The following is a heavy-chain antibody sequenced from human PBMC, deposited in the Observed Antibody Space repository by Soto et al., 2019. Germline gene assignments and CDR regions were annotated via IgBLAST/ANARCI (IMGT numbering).Heavy chain of an antibody. V-gene: IGHV4-59*08. CDR2: IYYSGST. J-gene: IGHJ4*02. Sequence: PSETLSLTCTVSGGSISSYYWSWIRQPPGKGLEWIGYIYYSGSTNYNPSLKSRVTISVDTSKNQFSLKLSSVTAADTAVYYCARSASIAGTPIDYWGQGTLVTVSS. CDR1: GGSISSYY. D-gene: IGHD6-6*01. CDR3: ARSASIAGTPIDY.